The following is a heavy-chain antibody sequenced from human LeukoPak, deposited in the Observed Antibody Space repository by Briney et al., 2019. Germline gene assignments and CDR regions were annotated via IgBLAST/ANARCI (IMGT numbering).Heavy chain of an antibody. CDR3: AKGGGVISYYFDY. CDR2: ISGSGGST. Sequence: GSLRLSCAASGFTFSSYAMSWVRQAPGKGLEWVSAISGSGGSTYYADSVKGRFTISRDTSKNTLYLQVNSLRAEDTAVYYCAKGGGVISYYFDYWGQGTLVTVSS. D-gene: IGHD3-10*01. J-gene: IGHJ4*02. CDR1: GFTFSSYA. V-gene: IGHV3-23*01.